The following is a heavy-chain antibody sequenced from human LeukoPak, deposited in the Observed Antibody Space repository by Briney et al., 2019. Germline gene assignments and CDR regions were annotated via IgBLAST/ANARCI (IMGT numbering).Heavy chain of an antibody. D-gene: IGHD2-15*01. Sequence: GGSLRLSCTASGFSFNTFGMHWVRQTPGKGLERVAVIWHDGSNKYYADSVRGRFTISRDNSKNTVYVQMNSLRVEDTAVYYCARGLSDGYCRGGTCPDFDYWGLGSLVTVSS. CDR1: GFSFNTFG. CDR3: ARGLSDGYCRGGTCPDFDY. J-gene: IGHJ4*02. CDR2: IWHDGSNK. V-gene: IGHV3-33*01.